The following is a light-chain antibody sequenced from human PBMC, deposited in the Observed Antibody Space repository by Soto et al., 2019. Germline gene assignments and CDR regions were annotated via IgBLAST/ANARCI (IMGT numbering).Light chain of an antibody. V-gene: IGLV2-14*03. CDR1: YSDVDGYTY. Sequence: QSVLTQPASVSGSPGQSITISCTGTYSDVDGYTYVSWYQQHPGRAPKLLIYDVTQRPSGISNRFSGSKSGNTASLTISGLQAEDEAEYYCTSHSSRSLYVFGTGTKVTVL. CDR2: DVT. CDR3: TSHSSRSLYV. J-gene: IGLJ1*01.